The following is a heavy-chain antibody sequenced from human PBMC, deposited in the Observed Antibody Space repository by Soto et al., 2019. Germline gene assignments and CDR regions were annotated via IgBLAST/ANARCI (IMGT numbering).Heavy chain of an antibody. V-gene: IGHV1-69*13. CDR2: IIPIFGTA. D-gene: IGHD6-19*01. CDR3: ARDESVAGTRY. CDR1: GGTFSSYA. Sequence: ASVKVSCKASGGTFSSYAISWVRQAPGQGLEWMGGIIPIFGTANYAQKFQGRVTITADESTSTAYKELSSLRSEDTAVYYCARDESVAGTRYWGQGTLVTVSS. J-gene: IGHJ4*02.